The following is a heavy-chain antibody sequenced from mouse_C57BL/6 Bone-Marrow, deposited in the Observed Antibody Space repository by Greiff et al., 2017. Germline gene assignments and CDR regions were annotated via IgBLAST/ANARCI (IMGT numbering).Heavy chain of an antibody. Sequence: EVQLQQSGPVLVKPGASVKMSCKASGYTFTDYYMNWVKQSHGKSLEWIGVINPYNGGTSYNQKFKGKATLTVDKSSSTAYMELNSLTSEDSAVYYCARERTTEAWAWFAYWGQGTLVTVSA. CDR1: GYTFTDYY. D-gene: IGHD1-1*01. V-gene: IGHV1-19*01. CDR3: ARERTTEAWAWFAY. J-gene: IGHJ3*01. CDR2: INPYNGGT.